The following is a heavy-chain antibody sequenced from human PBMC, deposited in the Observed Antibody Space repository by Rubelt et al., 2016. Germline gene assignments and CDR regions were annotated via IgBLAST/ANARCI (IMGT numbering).Heavy chain of an antibody. Sequence: QVQLQESGPGLVKPSETLSLTCTVSGGSISSYYWSWIRQPPGKGLEWIGSIYYSGSTYYNPSLKSRFTISVDTSKNQFSLKLSSVTAADTAVYYCARHLGSRTIFGVVSVGVDYWGQGTLVTVSS. CDR3: ARHLGSRTIFGVVSVGVDY. CDR2: IYYSGST. J-gene: IGHJ4*02. D-gene: IGHD3-3*01. CDR1: GGSISSYY. V-gene: IGHV4-59*05.